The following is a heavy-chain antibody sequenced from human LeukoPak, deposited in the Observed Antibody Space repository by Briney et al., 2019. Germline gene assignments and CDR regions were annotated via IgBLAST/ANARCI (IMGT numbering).Heavy chain of an antibody. D-gene: IGHD3-10*01. CDR1: GFTFSSYE. J-gene: IGHJ4*02. CDR2: ISSSSSYT. CDR3: ARGAPWFY. Sequence: GGSLRLSRAASGFTFSSYEMKWVRQAPGKGLEWVSYISSSSSYTNYADSVKGRFTISKDNAKNSLYLQMNSLRAEDTAVYYCARGAPWFYWGQGTLVTVSS. V-gene: IGHV3-21*05.